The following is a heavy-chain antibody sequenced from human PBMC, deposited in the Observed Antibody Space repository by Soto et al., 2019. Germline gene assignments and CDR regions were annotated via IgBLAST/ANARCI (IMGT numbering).Heavy chain of an antibody. Sequence: QVQLQQWGAGLLKPSETLSLTCAVYGGSFSGYYWSWIRQPPGKGLEWIGEINHSGSTNCNPSLKSRVTISVDTSKNQFSLKLSSVTAADTAVYYCARFSPYGVILDYWGQGTLVTVSS. J-gene: IGHJ4*02. CDR1: GGSFSGYY. V-gene: IGHV4-34*01. D-gene: IGHD4-17*01. CDR2: INHSGST. CDR3: ARFSPYGVILDY.